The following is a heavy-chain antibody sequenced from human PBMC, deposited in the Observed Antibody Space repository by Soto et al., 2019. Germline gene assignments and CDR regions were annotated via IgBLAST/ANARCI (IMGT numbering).Heavy chain of an antibody. CDR2: IYYSGST. CDR1: GGSISSSSYY. J-gene: IGHJ6*02. D-gene: IGHD1-26*01. CDR3: DSGSYYDYYGMEV. V-gene: IGHV4-39*01. Sequence: QLQLQESGPGLVKPSETLSLTCTVSGGSISSSSYYWGWIRQPPGKGREWIGSIYYSGSTYYNPSLKSRVTISVDTSKNQFSLKLSSVTAADTAVYYCDSGSYYDYYGMEVWGQGTTVTVSS.